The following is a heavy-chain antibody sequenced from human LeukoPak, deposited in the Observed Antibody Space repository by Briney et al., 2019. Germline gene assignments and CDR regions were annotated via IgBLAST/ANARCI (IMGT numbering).Heavy chain of an antibody. CDR2: FDPEDGET. CDR3: ATDFPKGGSSGYLSGSFDY. J-gene: IGHJ4*02. V-gene: IGHV1-24*01. Sequence: ASVKVSCKVSGYTLTELSMHWVRQAPGKGLEWMGGFDPEDGETIYAQKFQGRVTMTEDTSTDTAYMELSSLRSEDTAVYYCATDFPKGGSSGYLSGSFDYWGQGTLVTVSS. D-gene: IGHD3-22*01. CDR1: GYTLTELS.